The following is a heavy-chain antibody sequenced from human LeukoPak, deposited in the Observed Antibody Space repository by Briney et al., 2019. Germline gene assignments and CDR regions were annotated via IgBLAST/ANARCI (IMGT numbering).Heavy chain of an antibody. CDR2: IYYSGST. D-gene: IGHD3-10*01. V-gene: IGHV4-59*01. CDR3: ARDHSGFPNWFDP. Sequence: PSETLSLTSTVSGGSISSYYWSWIRQPPGKGLEWIGYIYYSGSTNYNPSLKSRVTISVDTSKNQFSLKLSSVTAADTAVYYCARDHSGFPNWFDPWGQGTLVTVSS. J-gene: IGHJ5*02. CDR1: GGSISSYY.